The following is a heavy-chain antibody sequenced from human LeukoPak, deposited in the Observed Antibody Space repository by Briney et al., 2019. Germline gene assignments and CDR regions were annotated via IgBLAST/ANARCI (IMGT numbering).Heavy chain of an antibody. CDR1: GGSISRSNW. CDR3: ATYYDILSGYTFDY. D-gene: IGHD3-9*01. CDR2: IHDTGST. V-gene: IGHV4-4*02. Sequence: SETLSLTCTVSGGSISRSNWWSWVRQPPGKGLEWVGEIHDTGSTNYNPPLKSRVTMSLDKSKNQFSLNLNSVTAADTAVYYCATYYDILSGYTFDYWGQGTLVAVSS. J-gene: IGHJ4*02.